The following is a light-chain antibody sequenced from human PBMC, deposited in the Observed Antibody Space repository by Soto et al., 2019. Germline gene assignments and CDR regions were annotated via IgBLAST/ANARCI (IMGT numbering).Light chain of an antibody. V-gene: IGLV2-11*01. CDR2: DVS. CDR1: ISDVGTYNY. Sequence: QSALTQPRSVSGSLGQSVTISCTGTISDVGTYNYVSWYQQHPGKAPKVMIYDVSERHSGVTDRFSGSKSGNTASLNISGVQAEDEADYYCCSYAGSPRYVLGNGTKLTVL. J-gene: IGLJ1*01. CDR3: CSYAGSPRYV.